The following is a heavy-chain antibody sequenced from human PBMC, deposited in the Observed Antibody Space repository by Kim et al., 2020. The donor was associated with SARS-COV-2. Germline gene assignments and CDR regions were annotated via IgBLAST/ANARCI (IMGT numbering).Heavy chain of an antibody. CDR2: IYYSGST. V-gene: IGHV4-31*03. Sequence: SETLSLTCTVSGGSISSGGYYWSWIRQHPGKGLEWIGYIYYSGSTYYNPSLKSRVTISVDTSKNQFSLKLSSVTAADTAVYYCARVSVGSSWAYYFDYWGQGTLVTVSS. D-gene: IGHD6-13*01. CDR1: GGSISSGGYY. CDR3: ARVSVGSSWAYYFDY. J-gene: IGHJ4*02.